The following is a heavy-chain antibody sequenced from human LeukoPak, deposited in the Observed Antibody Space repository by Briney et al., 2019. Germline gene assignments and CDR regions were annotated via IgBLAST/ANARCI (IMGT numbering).Heavy chain of an antibody. Sequence: ASVKVSCKASGYTFTSYDINWVRQATGQGLEWMGWMNPNSGNTGYAQKFQGRVTITADKSTSTAYMELSSLRSEDTAVYYCASPLGVYYYYGMDVWGQGTTVTVSS. CDR2: MNPNSGNT. V-gene: IGHV1-8*01. CDR1: GYTFTSYD. CDR3: ASPLGVYYYYGMDV. J-gene: IGHJ6*02. D-gene: IGHD1-26*01.